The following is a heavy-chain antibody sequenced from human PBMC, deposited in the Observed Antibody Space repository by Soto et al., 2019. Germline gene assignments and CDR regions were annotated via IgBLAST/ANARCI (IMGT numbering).Heavy chain of an antibody. V-gene: IGHV3-23*01. CDR2: ISGSGGGT. CDR1: GFTFSSYA. CDR3: VPGAQGKY. Sequence: EVQVLESGGGLVQPGGSLRLSCAASGFTFSSYAMSWVRQAPGKGLEWVSGISGSGGGTYYADYADSVKGRFTISRDNSKNTLYLQMNSLRAEDTAVYYCVPGAQGKYWGQGTLVTVSS. J-gene: IGHJ4*02.